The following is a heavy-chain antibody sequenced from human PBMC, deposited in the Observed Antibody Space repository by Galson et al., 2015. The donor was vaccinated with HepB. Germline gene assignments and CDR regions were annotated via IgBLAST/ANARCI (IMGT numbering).Heavy chain of an antibody. J-gene: IGHJ6*02. CDR1: GGTFSSYA. Sequence: SVKVSCKASGGTFSSYAISWVRQAPGQGLEWMGGIIPIFGTANYAQKFQGRVTITADESTSTAYMELSSLRSEDTAVYYCARDSWGGRRAVAVVQIDYGMDVWGQGTTVTVSS. D-gene: IGHD6-19*01. CDR2: IIPIFGTA. CDR3: ARDSWGGRRAVAVVQIDYGMDV. V-gene: IGHV1-69*13.